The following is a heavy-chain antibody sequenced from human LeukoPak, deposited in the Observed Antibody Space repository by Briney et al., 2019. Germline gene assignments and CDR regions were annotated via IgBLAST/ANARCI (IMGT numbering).Heavy chain of an antibody. CDR1: GFTFSDYY. CDR3: AKDQGSSCLFDY. V-gene: IGHV3-11*01. J-gene: IGHJ4*02. Sequence: GGSLRLSCAASGFTFSDYYMSWIRQAPGKGLEWVSYISSSGSTIYYADSVKGRFTISRDNSENTLYLQMNSLRAEDTAVYYCAKDQGSSCLFDYWGQGTLVTVSS. CDR2: ISSSGSTI. D-gene: IGHD6-13*01.